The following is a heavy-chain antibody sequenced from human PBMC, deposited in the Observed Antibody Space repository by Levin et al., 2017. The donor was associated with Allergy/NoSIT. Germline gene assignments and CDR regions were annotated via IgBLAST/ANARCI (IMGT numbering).Heavy chain of an antibody. Sequence: QSGESLKISCAASGFTFSSYGMHWVRQAPGKGLEWVAVISSDGRKKFYADSVKGRFTISRDNSKNTLDLQMNSLRAEDTAVYYCAKDVYGSGWYPLENDAFEMWGQGTKVSVSS. CDR3: AKDVYGSGWYPLENDAFEM. CDR1: GFTFSSYG. D-gene: IGHD6-19*01. V-gene: IGHV3-30*18. CDR2: ISSDGRKK. J-gene: IGHJ3*02.